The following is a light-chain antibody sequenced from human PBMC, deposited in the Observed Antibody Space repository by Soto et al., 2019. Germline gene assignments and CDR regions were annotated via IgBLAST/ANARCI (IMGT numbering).Light chain of an antibody. Sequence: EIVMTQSPATLSVSPGERATLSCRASQSVSSNLAWYQQKPGQAPRLLIYGASTRATGIPARFSGSGSGTEFTLTISSLQSEDFAVYYCQQYNNWPFTFGPRPKVDIK. CDR2: GAS. J-gene: IGKJ3*01. V-gene: IGKV3-15*01. CDR1: QSVSSN. CDR3: QQYNNWPFT.